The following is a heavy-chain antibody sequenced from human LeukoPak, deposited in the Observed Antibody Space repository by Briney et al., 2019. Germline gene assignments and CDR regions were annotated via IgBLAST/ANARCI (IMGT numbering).Heavy chain of an antibody. Sequence: PSETLSLTCTVSGGSISSYYWSWIRQPPGKGLEWIGYIYYSGSTNYNPSLKSRVTISVDTSKNQFSLKLSSVTAADTAGYCCARVSPRGDYLDYWGQGTLVTVSS. CDR3: ARVSPRGDYLDY. CDR1: GGSISSYY. CDR2: IYYSGST. J-gene: IGHJ4*02. V-gene: IGHV4-59*01.